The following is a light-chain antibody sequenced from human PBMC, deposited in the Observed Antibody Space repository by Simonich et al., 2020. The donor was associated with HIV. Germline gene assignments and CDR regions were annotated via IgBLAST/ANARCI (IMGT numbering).Light chain of an antibody. V-gene: IGKV3-15*01. CDR1: QSVRSN. CDR2: GSS. Sequence: EVVMTQSPATLSVSPGERATLSCRASQSVRSNLAWYQQKPGQAPRLLIYGSSTRATDIPARFSGSGSGTEFTLIISSMQSEDFATYYCQQYNTFPLTFGQGTRLEI. J-gene: IGKJ5*01. CDR3: QQYNTFPLT.